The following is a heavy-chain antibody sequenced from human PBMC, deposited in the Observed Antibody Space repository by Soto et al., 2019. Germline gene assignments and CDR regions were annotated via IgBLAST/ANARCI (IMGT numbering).Heavy chain of an antibody. J-gene: IGHJ5*02. CDR1: GGSLGNYA. Sequence: SVEVTCKACGGSLGNYAFTWVRQATGQGLEWMGGIIPIFNTASYAQKFQGRVTITADESTSTAYMEVNSLRSEDTAVYYCARVVSRDEYSGYRGAFDPWGQGTPVTVSS. CDR2: IIPIFNTA. CDR3: ARVVSRDEYSGYRGAFDP. V-gene: IGHV1-69*13. D-gene: IGHD5-12*01.